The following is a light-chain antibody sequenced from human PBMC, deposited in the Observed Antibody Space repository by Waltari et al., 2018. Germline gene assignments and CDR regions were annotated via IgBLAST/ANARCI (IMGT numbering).Light chain of an antibody. J-gene: IGLJ3*02. CDR2: VNSDGSH. Sequence: QLVLTQSPSASASLGASVSLTCTLSSGHSYYAIAWHPQQPQKGPRYLMKVNSDGSHTKGDGIPDRFSGSSSGAERHLTISSLQSEDAADYYCQTWGTGIWVFGGGTKLTVL. CDR1: SGHSYYA. CDR3: QTWGTGIWV. V-gene: IGLV4-69*01.